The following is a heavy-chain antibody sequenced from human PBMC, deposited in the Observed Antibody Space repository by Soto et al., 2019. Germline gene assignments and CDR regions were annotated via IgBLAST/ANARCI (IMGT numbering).Heavy chain of an antibody. Sequence: SETLSLTCTVSGGSISSYYWSWIRQPPGKGLEWIGYIYYSGSTNYNPSLKSRVTISVDTSKNQFSLKLSSVTAADTAVYYCARDRPRHYDILTGSYGMDVWGQGTTVTISS. V-gene: IGHV4-59*01. CDR3: ARDRPRHYDILTGSYGMDV. D-gene: IGHD3-9*01. CDR1: GGSISSYY. CDR2: IYYSGST. J-gene: IGHJ6*02.